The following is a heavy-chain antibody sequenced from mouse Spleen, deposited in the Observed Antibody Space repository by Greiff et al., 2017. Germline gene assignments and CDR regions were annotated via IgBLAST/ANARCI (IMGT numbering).Heavy chain of an antibody. V-gene: IGHV14-4*01. CDR1: GFNIKDDY. J-gene: IGHJ3*01. CDR2: IDPENGDT. CDR3: TTWRSVAY. Sequence: VHVKQSGAELVRPGASVKLSCTASGFNIKDDYMHWVKQRPEQGLEWIGWIDPENGDTEYASKFQGKATITADTSSNTAYLQLSSLTSEDTAVYYCTTWRSVAYWGQGTLVTVSA.